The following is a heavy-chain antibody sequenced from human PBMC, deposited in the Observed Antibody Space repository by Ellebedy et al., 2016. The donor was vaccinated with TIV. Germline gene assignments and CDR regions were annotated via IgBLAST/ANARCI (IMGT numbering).Heavy chain of an antibody. Sequence: MPGGSLRLSCAVYGGSFSGYYWSWIRQPPGKGLEWIGEINHSGSTNYNPSLKSRVTISVDTSKNQFSLKLSSVTAADTAVYYCARGPRWLVRGRFDYWGQGTLVTVSS. CDR3: ARGPRWLVRGRFDY. CDR1: GGSFSGYY. CDR2: INHSGST. J-gene: IGHJ4*02. V-gene: IGHV4-34*01. D-gene: IGHD6-19*01.